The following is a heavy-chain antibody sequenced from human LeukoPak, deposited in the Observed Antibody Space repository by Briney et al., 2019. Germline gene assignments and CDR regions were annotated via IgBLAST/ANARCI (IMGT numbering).Heavy chain of an antibody. V-gene: IGHV5-51*01. CDR3: ARNWGGWNYYYYYYYMDV. J-gene: IGHJ6*03. Sequence: GESLQISCKASGYSFTSYWIGWVRQMPGKGLEWMGIIYPGDSDTRYSPSFQGQVTISADKSINTAYLQWSSLKASDTAMYYCARNWGGWNYYYYYYYMDVWGKGTTVTVSS. CDR1: GYSFTSYW. D-gene: IGHD6-19*01. CDR2: IYPGDSDT.